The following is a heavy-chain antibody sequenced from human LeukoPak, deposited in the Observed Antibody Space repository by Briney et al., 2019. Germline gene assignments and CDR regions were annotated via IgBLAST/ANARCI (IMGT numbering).Heavy chain of an antibody. CDR3: TRDGGSFCDLDY. J-gene: IGHJ4*02. D-gene: IGHD1-26*01. CDR2: INTDGRIT. CDR1: GFSFRNYA. V-gene: IGHV3-64*02. Sequence: GGSLGLSCVASGFSFRNYAIHWVRQAPGKGLEYVSVINTDGRITYYADSVKGRFTISRDNSKNTVYLQMGSLRGGDMAVYYCTRDGGSFCDLDYWGQGALVTVSS.